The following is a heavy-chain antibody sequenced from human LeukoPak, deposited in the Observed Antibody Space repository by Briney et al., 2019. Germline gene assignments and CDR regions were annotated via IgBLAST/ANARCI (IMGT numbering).Heavy chain of an antibody. D-gene: IGHD3-16*02. V-gene: IGHV1-2*02. CDR1: GYTFTGYY. CDR2: INPSSGGT. Sequence: ASVKVSCKASGYTFTGYYMHWVRQAPGQGLEWMGWINPSSGGTNYAQKFQGRVTMTRDTSISTAYMELSRLRSDDTAVYYCARDRSLADAFDIWGQGTTVTVSS. J-gene: IGHJ3*02. CDR3: ARDRSLADAFDI.